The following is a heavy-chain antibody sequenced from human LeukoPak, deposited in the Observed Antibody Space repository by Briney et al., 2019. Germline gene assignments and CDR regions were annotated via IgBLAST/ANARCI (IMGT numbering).Heavy chain of an antibody. Sequence: PGGSLRLSCAASGFTFSSYSVNWVRQAPGKGLEWVSSISSSSSYIYYADSVKGRFTISRDNAKNSLYLQMNSLRAEDTAVYYCARYSSSWYFIDYWGQGTLVTVSS. CDR2: ISSSSSYI. D-gene: IGHD6-13*01. CDR1: GFTFSSYS. CDR3: ARYSSSWYFIDY. J-gene: IGHJ4*02. V-gene: IGHV3-21*01.